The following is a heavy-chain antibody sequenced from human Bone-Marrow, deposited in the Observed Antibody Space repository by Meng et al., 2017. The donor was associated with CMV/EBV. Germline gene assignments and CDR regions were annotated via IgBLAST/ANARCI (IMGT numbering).Heavy chain of an antibody. CDR2: ISSSGSTI. CDR3: ARGSGYCSSTSCFLRSFDI. V-gene: IGHV3-11*04. J-gene: IGHJ3*02. CDR1: GFTFSDYY. D-gene: IGHD2-2*01. Sequence: GGSLRLSCAASGFTFSDYYMSWIRQAPGKGLEWVSYISSSGSTIYYADSVKGRFTISRDNSKNTLYLQMNSLRAEDTAVYYCARGSGYCSSTSCFLRSFDIWGQGTMVTVSS.